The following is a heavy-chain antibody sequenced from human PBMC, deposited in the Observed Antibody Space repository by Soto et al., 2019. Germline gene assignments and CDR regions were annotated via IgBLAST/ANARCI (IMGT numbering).Heavy chain of an antibody. V-gene: IGHV4-59*01. CDR3: PREIGIAVAGTYYYGMDV. D-gene: IGHD6-13*01. J-gene: IGHJ6*02. Sequence: SEPLALSYTVAGGSISSYYGSWIRHPPGKGLEWIGYIYYRGSTNYLPSLKSRVSLSVDTSKNQFSLKLSSVTAADTAVYYCPREIGIAVAGTYYYGMDVRGQGTTVPVSS. CDR1: GGSISSYY. CDR2: IYYRGST.